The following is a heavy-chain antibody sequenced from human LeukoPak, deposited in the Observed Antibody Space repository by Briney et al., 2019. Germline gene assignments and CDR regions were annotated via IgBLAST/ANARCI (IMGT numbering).Heavy chain of an antibody. D-gene: IGHD2/OR15-2a*01. Sequence: GGSLRLSCGASGFTVSSNYMSWVRQAPGKGLEWVSVMYVGGNTNYADSVKGRFTISRDNSKNTVFPQMNSLRADDTAVYYCARDSMEHPGGDAFDIWGQGTMVTVSS. V-gene: IGHV3-53*01. CDR3: ARDSMEHPGGDAFDI. CDR1: GFTVSSNY. CDR2: MYVGGNT. J-gene: IGHJ3*02.